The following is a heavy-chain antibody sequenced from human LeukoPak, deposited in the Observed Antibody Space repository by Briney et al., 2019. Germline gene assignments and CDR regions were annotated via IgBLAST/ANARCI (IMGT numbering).Heavy chain of an antibody. J-gene: IGHJ4*02. CDR3: TRDRGAYNLYDY. D-gene: IGHD1-1*01. CDR1: GFTFGDYA. CDR2: IRSKAYGETA. Sequence: GGSLRLSCTASGFTFGDYAMSWIRQAPGKGLEWVGFIRSKAYGETADYAASVKGRFTSSRDDSKAIAYLQMNSLKTEDTAVYHCTRDRGAYNLYDYWGQGTLVTVSS. V-gene: IGHV3-49*03.